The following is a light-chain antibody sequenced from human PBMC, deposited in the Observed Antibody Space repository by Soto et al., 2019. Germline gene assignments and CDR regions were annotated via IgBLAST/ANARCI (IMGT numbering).Light chain of an antibody. CDR1: QSVSSN. J-gene: IGKJ1*01. Sequence: EIVMMQSPATLSVSPGERATLSCRASQSVSSNLAWYQQKPGQAPRLLIYGASTRATGIPARFSGSGSGTDFTLTISSLEPEDFAVYFCQQRSNWPWTFGQGTKVEIK. V-gene: IGKV3-15*01. CDR2: GAS. CDR3: QQRSNWPWT.